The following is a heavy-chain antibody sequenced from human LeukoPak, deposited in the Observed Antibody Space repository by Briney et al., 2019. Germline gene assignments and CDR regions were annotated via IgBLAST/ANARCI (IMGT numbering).Heavy chain of an antibody. J-gene: IGHJ4*02. CDR2: INHSGST. D-gene: IGHD5-18*01. CDR3: ARFPAMVSGY. Sequence: SETLSLTCTVSGGSISTSNYYWSWIRQPPGKGLEWIGEINHSGSTNYNPSLKSRVTISVDTSKNQFSLKLSSVTAADTAVYYCARFPAMVSGYWGQGTLVTVSS. CDR1: GGSISTSNYY. V-gene: IGHV4-39*07.